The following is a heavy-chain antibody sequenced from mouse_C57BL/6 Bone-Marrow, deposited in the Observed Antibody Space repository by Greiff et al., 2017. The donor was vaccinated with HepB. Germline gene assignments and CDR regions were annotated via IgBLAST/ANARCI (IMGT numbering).Heavy chain of an antibody. V-gene: IGHV1-26*01. Sequence: EVQLQQSGPELVKPGASVKISCKASGYTFTDYYMNWVKQSHGKSLEWIGDINPNNGGTSYNQKFKDKTTLTVDKSSSTTYMELRSLTSEDSAVYYCARESPHFDYWGQGTTITVSS. CDR2: INPNNGGT. CDR3: ARESPHFDY. J-gene: IGHJ2*01. CDR1: GYTFTDYY.